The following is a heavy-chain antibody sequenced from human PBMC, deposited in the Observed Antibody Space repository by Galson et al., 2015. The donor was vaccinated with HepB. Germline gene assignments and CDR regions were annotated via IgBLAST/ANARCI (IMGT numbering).Heavy chain of an antibody. Sequence: SETLSLTCGVSDDPISSSNWWSWVRQSPGKGLEWIGQISLSGSTNYNPSLMGRLTISIDKWKNQFSLKLTSVTAADTAVYYCARVMDLREALDIWGQGTMVTVSS. V-gene: IGHV4-4*02. CDR2: ISLSGST. CDR1: DDPISSSNW. J-gene: IGHJ3*02. CDR3: ARVMDLREALDI. D-gene: IGHD2-2*03.